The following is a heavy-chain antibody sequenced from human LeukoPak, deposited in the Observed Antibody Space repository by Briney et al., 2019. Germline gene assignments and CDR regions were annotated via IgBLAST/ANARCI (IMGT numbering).Heavy chain of an antibody. D-gene: IGHD3-22*01. V-gene: IGHV3-23*01. CDR2: IRGSGDST. CDR1: GFTFSSYA. J-gene: IGHJ3*02. CDR3: AKAGDNTGYYLGAFDM. Sequence: PGGSLRLSCAVSGFTFSSYAMTWVRQAPGKGLGWVSCIRGSGDSTYYADSVKGRFTISRDNSKNTLYLQMNSLRAEDTAVSYCAKAGDNTGYYLGAFDMWGQGTMVTVSS.